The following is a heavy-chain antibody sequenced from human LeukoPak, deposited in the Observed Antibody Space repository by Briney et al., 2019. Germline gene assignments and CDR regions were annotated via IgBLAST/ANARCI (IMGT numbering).Heavy chain of an antibody. CDR2: ISWNSGSI. J-gene: IGHJ4*02. D-gene: IGHD3-22*01. Sequence: GGSLRLSCAASGFTFDDYAMHWVRQAPGKGLEWVSGISWNSGSIGYADSVKGRFTIPRDNAKNSLYLQMNSLRAEDTALYYCAKGPPLNYYDSSIDYWGQGTLVTVSS. CDR3: AKGPPLNYYDSSIDY. CDR1: GFTFDDYA. V-gene: IGHV3-9*01.